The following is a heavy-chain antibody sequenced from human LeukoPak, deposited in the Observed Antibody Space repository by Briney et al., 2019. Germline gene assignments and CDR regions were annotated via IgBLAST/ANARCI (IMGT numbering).Heavy chain of an antibody. Sequence: GGSLRLSCAASGFIFSTYAMHWVRQAPGKGLEWVAVIVYDGSNKYHADSVKGRFTISRDNAKNSLYLQMNSLRAEDTAVYYCARERIAARVFDPWGQGTLVTVSS. D-gene: IGHD6-6*01. CDR3: ARERIAARVFDP. J-gene: IGHJ5*02. V-gene: IGHV3-30-3*01. CDR1: GFIFSTYA. CDR2: IVYDGSNK.